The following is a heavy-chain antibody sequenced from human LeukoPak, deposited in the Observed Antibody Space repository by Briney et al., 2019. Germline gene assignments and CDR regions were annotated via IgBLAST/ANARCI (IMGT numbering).Heavy chain of an antibody. J-gene: IGHJ4*02. CDR2: INPNSGGT. CDR1: GYTFTGYY. V-gene: IGHV1-2*04. Sequence: ASVKVSCRASGYTFTGYYMHWVRQAPGQGLEWMGWINPNSGGTNYAQKFQGWVTMTRDTSISTAYMELSRLRSDDTAVYYCARVKRRDPGRPTTVTTEGYYFDYWGQGTLVTVSS. CDR3: ARVKRRDPGRPTTVTTEGYYFDY. D-gene: IGHD4-17*01.